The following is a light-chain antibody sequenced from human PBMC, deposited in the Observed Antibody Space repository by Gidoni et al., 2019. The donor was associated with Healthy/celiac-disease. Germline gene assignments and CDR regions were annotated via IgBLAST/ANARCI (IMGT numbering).Light chain of an antibody. J-gene: IGLJ2*01. V-gene: IGLV1-40*01. CDR1: SSNIGAGYA. Sequence: QSVLTQPPSVSGAPGQRVTISCTGSSSNIGAGYAVHWYQQLPGTAPKLLIYGNSNRPSGVPDRFSGSKSCSSASLAITGLQAEDEADYYCQSYDSSLSVVFGGGTKLTVL. CDR3: QSYDSSLSVV. CDR2: GNS.